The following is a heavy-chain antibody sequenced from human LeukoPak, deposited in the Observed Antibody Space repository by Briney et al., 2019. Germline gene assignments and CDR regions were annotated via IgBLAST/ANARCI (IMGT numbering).Heavy chain of an antibody. D-gene: IGHD3-3*01. CDR1: GYTFTGYY. J-gene: IGHJ5*02. CDR2: INPNSGGT. CDR3: ARRDGIYDFWSGYYRT. Sequence: ASVKVSCKASGYTFTGYYMHWVRQAPGQGLEWMGWINPNSGGTNYAQKFQGRVTMTRDTSISTAYMELSRLRSDDTAVYYCARRDGIYDFWSGYYRTWGQGTLVTVSS. V-gene: IGHV1-2*02.